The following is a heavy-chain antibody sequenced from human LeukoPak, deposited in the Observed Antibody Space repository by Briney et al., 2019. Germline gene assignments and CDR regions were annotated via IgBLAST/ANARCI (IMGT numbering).Heavy chain of an antibody. J-gene: IGHJ4*02. Sequence: GGSLRLSCAASGFTFSSYEMNWVRQAPGKGLEWVSYISSSGSTVYYADSVKGRFTISRDNAKNSLYLQMNSLRAEDTAVYYCARGFVGSGWYGIDLPFDYWGQGTLVTVSS. CDR1: GFTFSSYE. V-gene: IGHV3-48*03. CDR2: ISSSGSTV. CDR3: ARGFVGSGWYGIDLPFDY. D-gene: IGHD6-19*01.